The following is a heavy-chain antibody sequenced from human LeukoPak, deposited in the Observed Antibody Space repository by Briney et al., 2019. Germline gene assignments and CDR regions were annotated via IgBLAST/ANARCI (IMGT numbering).Heavy chain of an antibody. J-gene: IGHJ4*02. D-gene: IGHD4-23*01. Sequence: PGGSLRLSCAASGFTFSSYSMNWVRQAPGKGLEWVSAISGSGGTTYYADSVEGRFTISRDISKNTLYLQMNTLRAEDTALYYCAKGGMVGTSGLFDYWGQGTLVTVSS. CDR3: AKGGMVGTSGLFDY. CDR2: ISGSGGTT. V-gene: IGHV3-23*01. CDR1: GFTFSSYS.